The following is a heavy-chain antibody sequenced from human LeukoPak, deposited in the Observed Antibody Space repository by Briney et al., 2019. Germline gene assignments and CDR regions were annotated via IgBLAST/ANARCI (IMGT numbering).Heavy chain of an antibody. CDR1: GYSISSGYY. V-gene: IGHV4-38-2*02. CDR2: VHYSGAT. CDR3: ASNSGSYLTG. Sequence: SETLSLTCTVSGYSISSGYYWGWIRQPPGKGLEWIGYVHYSGATNYNPSPMSRVTISVDTSKNQFSLKLSSVTAADTAVYYCASNSGSYLTGWGQGTLVTVSS. D-gene: IGHD1-26*01. J-gene: IGHJ4*02.